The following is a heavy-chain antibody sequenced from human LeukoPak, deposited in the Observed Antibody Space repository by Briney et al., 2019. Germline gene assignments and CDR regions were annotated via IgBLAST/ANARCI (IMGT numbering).Heavy chain of an antibody. CDR1: GDSVSSNSAA. CDR2: TYYRSKWHN. J-gene: IGHJ6*03. CDR3: AREIRYIAISIDYYYYIDV. Sequence: KASQTLSLTCAISGDSVSSNSAAWNWIRQSPSRGLEWLGRTYYRSKWHNDYAVSVRSRITINPDTSRKQFSLQLNSVTPEDTAVYYCAREIRYIAISIDYYYYIDVWGKGTTVTVSS. D-gene: IGHD3-9*01. V-gene: IGHV6-1*01.